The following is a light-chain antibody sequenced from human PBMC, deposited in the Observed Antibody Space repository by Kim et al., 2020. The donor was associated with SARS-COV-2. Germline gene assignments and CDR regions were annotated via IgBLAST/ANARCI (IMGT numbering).Light chain of an antibody. CDR3: QQYNIWPPT. J-gene: IGKJ1*01. V-gene: IGKV3-15*01. CDR2: GAS. CDR1: QSVSSN. Sequence: EIVMTQSPATLSVSPGERATLSCRASQSVSSNLAWYQQKPGQAPRLLIYGASTRATGMPARFSGSGSGTEFTLTISSLQSEDFAVYYCQQYNIWPPTFGQGTKVDIK.